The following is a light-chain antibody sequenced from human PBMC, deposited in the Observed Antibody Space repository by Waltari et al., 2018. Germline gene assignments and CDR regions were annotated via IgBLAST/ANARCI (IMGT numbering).Light chain of an antibody. CDR3: QQGYSAPLT. J-gene: IGKJ1*01. CDR1: QSISNY. Sequence: DIQMTQSPSSLSASVGDRVTITCRASQSISNYLNWYQQKPGKAPKLLIYAASSLQSGVPSRLSGSGSGTDFTLTISSLQPEDFATYSCQQGYSAPLTFGQGP. CDR2: AAS. V-gene: IGKV1-39*01.